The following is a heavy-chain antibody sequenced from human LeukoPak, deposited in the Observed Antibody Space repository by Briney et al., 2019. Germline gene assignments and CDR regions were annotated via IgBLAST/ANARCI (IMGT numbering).Heavy chain of an antibody. CDR2: IDNSGDYT. CDR1: GFIYNTYA. J-gene: IGHJ5*02. Sequence: PGGSLRLSCALSGFIYNTYAMTWVRQAPGKGLEWVSSIDNSGDYTYYADSVKGRFTISRDNSRNTLYLQMSSLRVEDTALYYCGKQFSSSWQFDPRGQGTLVTVSS. D-gene: IGHD6-13*01. V-gene: IGHV3-23*01. CDR3: GKQFSSSWQFDP.